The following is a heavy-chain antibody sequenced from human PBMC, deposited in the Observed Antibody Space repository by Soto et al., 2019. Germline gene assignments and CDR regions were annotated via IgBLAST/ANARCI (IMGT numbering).Heavy chain of an antibody. CDR2: ISGSGGST. CDR3: AKAYYYDSSGYYSCQVH. Sequence: PGGSLRLSCAASGFTFSSYAMSWVRQAPGKGLEWVSAISGSGGSTYYADSVKGRFTISRDNSKNTLYLQMNSLRAEDTAVYYCAKAYYYDSSGYYSCQVHWGQGTLVTSP. J-gene: IGHJ4*02. CDR1: GFTFSSYA. D-gene: IGHD3-22*01. V-gene: IGHV3-23*01.